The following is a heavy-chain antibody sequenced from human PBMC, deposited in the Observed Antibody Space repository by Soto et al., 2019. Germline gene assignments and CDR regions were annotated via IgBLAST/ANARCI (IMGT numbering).Heavy chain of an antibody. CDR3: AREGSEQWLAIDY. Sequence: GGSLRLSCAASGFTVSSNYMSWVRQAPGKGLEWVSVIYSGGSTYYADSVKGRFTISRDNSKNTLYLQMNSLRAEDTAVYYCAREGSEQWLAIDYWGQGTLVTVSS. V-gene: IGHV3-66*01. CDR1: GFTVSSNY. J-gene: IGHJ4*02. D-gene: IGHD6-19*01. CDR2: IYSGGST.